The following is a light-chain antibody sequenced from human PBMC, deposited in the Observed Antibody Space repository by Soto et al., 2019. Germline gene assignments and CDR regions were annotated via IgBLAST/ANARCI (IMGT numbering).Light chain of an antibody. CDR1: SSNIGSNT. J-gene: IGLJ1*01. V-gene: IGLV1-44*01. CDR3: AAWDDSLNVYV. CDR2: SNN. Sequence: QSVLTQPPSASGTPGQRVTISCSGSSSNIGSNTVNWYQQLPGTAPKLLIYSNNHRPSGVPDRLSGSKSGTSASLAIGGLQSEDEADYYCAAWDDSLNVYVFGTGTKVTVL.